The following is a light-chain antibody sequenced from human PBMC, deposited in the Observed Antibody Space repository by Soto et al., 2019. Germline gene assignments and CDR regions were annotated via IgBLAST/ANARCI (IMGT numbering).Light chain of an antibody. V-gene: IGKV3-15*01. CDR3: QHYNSWPRT. CDR2: GAS. CDR1: QSVSSN. J-gene: IGKJ1*01. Sequence: EMVMTHSPATLSVSPGERATLSCRASQSVSSNLAWYQQKPGQAPRLLIYGASTRATGVPARFSGSGSGTEFTLTISSLQSEDFAVYHCQHYNSWPRTFGQGTK.